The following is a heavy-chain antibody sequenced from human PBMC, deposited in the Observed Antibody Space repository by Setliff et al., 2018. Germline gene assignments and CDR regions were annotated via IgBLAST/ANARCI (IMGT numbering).Heavy chain of an antibody. CDR2: IDHSGNT. CDR3: ARGYCSSSGCFFAGWFDP. D-gene: IGHD2-2*01. V-gene: IGHV4-34*01. J-gene: IGHJ5*02. Sequence: NPSETLSLTCAVYDGSVSGYYWSWIRQPPGKGLEWIGEIDHSGNTNYNPSLKSRVTIFVDTSKNQFSLKLNSVTAADMAVYYCARGYCSSSGCFFAGWFDPWGQGTLVTVS. CDR1: DGSVSGYY.